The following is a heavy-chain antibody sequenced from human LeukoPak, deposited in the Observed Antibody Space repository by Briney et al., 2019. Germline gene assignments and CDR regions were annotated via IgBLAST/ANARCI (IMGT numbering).Heavy chain of an antibody. CDR2: ISSTSSYI. CDR3: ARVGNAFDY. CDR1: GFTFSTYT. D-gene: IGHD1-1*01. V-gene: IGHV3-21*01. Sequence: GGSLRLSCVASGFTFSTYTMNWVRQAPGKGLEWVSFISSTSSYIYYGDSVKGRFTISRDNAKNSLYLQMNSLRAEDTAVYYCARVGNAFDYWGQGTLVTVSS. J-gene: IGHJ4*02.